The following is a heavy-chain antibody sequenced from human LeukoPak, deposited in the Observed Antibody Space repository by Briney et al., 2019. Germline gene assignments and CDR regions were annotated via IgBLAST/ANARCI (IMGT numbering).Heavy chain of an antibody. CDR3: ARLMGVTASDY. V-gene: IGHV5-51*01. J-gene: IGHJ4*02. D-gene: IGHD3-10*01. Sequence: GESLKIPCKGSGYSFTTYWIGWVRQMPGKGLEWMGIIYPDDSDTRYSPSFQGQVTISADESLNTIYLQWSSLKASDTAVYYCARLMGVTASDYWGQGTLGTVSS. CDR1: GYSFTTYW. CDR2: IYPDDSDT.